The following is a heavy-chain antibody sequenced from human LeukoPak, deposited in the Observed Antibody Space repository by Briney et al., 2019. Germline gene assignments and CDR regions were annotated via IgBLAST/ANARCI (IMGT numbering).Heavy chain of an antibody. V-gene: IGHV4-39*07. CDR2: INHSGST. Sequence: PSETLSLTCTVSGGSISSSSYYWGWIRQPPGKGLEWIGEINHSGSTNYNPSLKSRVTISVDTSKNQFSLKLSSVTAADTAVYYCASRLAGDFDYWGQGTLVTVSS. CDR3: ASRLAGDFDY. D-gene: IGHD6-25*01. J-gene: IGHJ4*02. CDR1: GGSISSSSYY.